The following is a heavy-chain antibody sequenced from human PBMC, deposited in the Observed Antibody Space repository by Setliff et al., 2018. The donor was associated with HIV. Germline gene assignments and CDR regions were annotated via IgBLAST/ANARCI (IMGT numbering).Heavy chain of an antibody. J-gene: IGHJ1*01. CDR3: ARVPTSSWYVTTQRTKEYFHH. Sequence: PSETLSLTCTVSGGSINSYYWSWIRQPAGKGLEWIGFISYSGSPNSNPSLKSRVTISVDTSRNQFSLRLSSVTAADTAIYYCARVPTSSWYVTTQRTKEYFHHWGQGTLVTVSS. D-gene: IGHD6-13*01. CDR1: GGSINSYY. CDR2: ISYSGSP. V-gene: IGHV4-59*12.